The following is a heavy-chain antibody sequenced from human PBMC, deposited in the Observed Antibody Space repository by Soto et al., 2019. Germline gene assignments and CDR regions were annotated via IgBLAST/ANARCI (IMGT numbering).Heavy chain of an antibody. V-gene: IGHV1-69*04. D-gene: IGHD6-6*01. CDR1: VGTLSSYT. CDR2: IIPILGIA. CDR3: AREGKAARQHYYYYYYMDV. J-gene: IGHJ6*03. Sequence: GASVKVSCKDSVGTLSSYTISWVRQEHGQGLEWMGRIIPILGIANYAQKFQGRVTITADKSTSTAYMELSSLRSEDTAVYYCAREGKAARQHYYYYYYMDVWGKGTTVTVSS.